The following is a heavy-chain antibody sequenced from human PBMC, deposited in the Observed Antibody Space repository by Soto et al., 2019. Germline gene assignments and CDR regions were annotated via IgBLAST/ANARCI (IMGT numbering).Heavy chain of an antibody. CDR1: GFTFGTYA. CDR3: AKDRQPDGLWPFDH. D-gene: IGHD2-8*01. V-gene: IGHV3-23*01. J-gene: IGHJ4*02. Sequence: EVQLLEFGGGLVQPGGSLRLSCAASGFTFGTYAMSWVRQAPGKGLEWVSGLYGSGRGISYADSVKGRFTISRDNSNDILYLEMRSLRVEDTAVYYCAKDRQPDGLWPFDHWGQGTLVIVSS. CDR2: LYGSGRGI.